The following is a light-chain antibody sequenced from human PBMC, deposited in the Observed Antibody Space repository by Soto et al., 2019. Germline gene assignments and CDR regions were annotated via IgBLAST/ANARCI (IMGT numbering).Light chain of an antibody. CDR1: RSDVGGYAY. Sequence: QSALTQPASVSGSPGQSITISCTGTRSDVGGYAYVSWYQQYPGKAPKLVIYDVTNRPSGVSDRFSGSKSGNTASLTISGLQAEDEADYYCSSFARSVAGVAFGGGTKLTVL. V-gene: IGLV2-14*03. CDR3: SSFARSVAGVA. CDR2: DVT. J-gene: IGLJ2*01.